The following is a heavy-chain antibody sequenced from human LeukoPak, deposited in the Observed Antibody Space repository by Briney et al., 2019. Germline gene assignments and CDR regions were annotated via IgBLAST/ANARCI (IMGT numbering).Heavy chain of an antibody. Sequence: GGSLRLSCAGSGFTFRSYAMSWVSQAPGKGLEGVSAISYSGDYTYYADSVEGRFPISRDTSRSTLCLEMNSLRAEDTAIYYCAKGTLSSARRGYFDYWGQGTLVTVSS. D-gene: IGHD3-10*01. V-gene: IGHV3-23*01. CDR1: GFTFRSYA. CDR2: ISYSGDYT. CDR3: AKGTLSSARRGYFDY. J-gene: IGHJ4*02.